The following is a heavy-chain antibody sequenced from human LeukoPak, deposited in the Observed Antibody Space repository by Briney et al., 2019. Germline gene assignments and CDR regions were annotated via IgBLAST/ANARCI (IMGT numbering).Heavy chain of an antibody. D-gene: IGHD3-10*01. CDR2: IDGAGGCI. CDR1: AFAFGGYW. Sequence: GGSLRLSCAGSAFAFGGYWMHWVRQLPGKGLAWVSRIDGAGGCIQWADSVKGRFTISRDNAKNSVYLQMNSLRPEDRAVYYCVADRGNWSGGDFWGRGTLVIVSS. J-gene: IGHJ4*02. V-gene: IGHV3-74*01. CDR3: VADRGNWSGGDF.